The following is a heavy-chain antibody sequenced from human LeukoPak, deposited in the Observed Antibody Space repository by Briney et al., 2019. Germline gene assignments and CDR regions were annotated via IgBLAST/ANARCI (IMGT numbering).Heavy chain of an antibody. Sequence: GSLRLSCAASGFNFSTYSMNWVRQAPGKGLEWVSYISGRSTIYYADSVKGRFTISRDNVKNSLYLQMNSLRAEDTAVYYCAREPPSPDCSSTSCYAWGRNFDYWGQGTLVTVSS. CDR2: ISGRSTI. V-gene: IGHV3-48*01. D-gene: IGHD2-2*01. CDR3: AREPPSPDCSSTSCYAWGRNFDY. J-gene: IGHJ4*02. CDR1: GFNFSTYS.